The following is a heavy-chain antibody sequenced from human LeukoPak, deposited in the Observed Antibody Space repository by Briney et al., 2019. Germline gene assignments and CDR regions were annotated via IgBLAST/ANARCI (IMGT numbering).Heavy chain of an antibody. Sequence: PVKVSCKASGGTFSSYAISWVRQAPGQGLEWMGGIIPIFGTANYAQKFQGRVTITADESTSTAYMELSSLRSEDTAVYYCAREGSKDIVVVPAANWFDPWGQGTLVTVSS. CDR3: AREGSKDIVVVPAANWFDP. J-gene: IGHJ5*02. CDR1: GGTFSSYA. D-gene: IGHD2-2*01. V-gene: IGHV1-69*13. CDR2: IIPIFGTA.